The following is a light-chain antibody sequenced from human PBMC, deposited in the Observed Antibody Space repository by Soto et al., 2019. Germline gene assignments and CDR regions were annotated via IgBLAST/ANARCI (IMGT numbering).Light chain of an antibody. CDR3: SSYTITSAPV. CDR2: GVS. J-gene: IGLJ1*01. V-gene: IGLV2-14*03. CDR1: SSDIGGYNY. Sequence: QSALTQPASLFGSPGQSITISCTGTSSDIGGYNYVSWYQKHPGEAPKLVIYGVSNRPSGVSNRFSGSKFDNTASPTISGLQADDEADYYCSSYTITSAPVFGTGTKVTVL.